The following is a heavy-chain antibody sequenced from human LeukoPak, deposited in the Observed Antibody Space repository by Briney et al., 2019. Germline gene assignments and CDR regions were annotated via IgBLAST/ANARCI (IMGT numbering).Heavy chain of an antibody. D-gene: IGHD2-2*01. CDR2: IIPILGIA. V-gene: IGHV1-69*04. CDR1: GGTFSSYA. CDR3: ARVDCSSTSCYRTLDY. J-gene: IGHJ4*02. Sequence: SVKVSCKASGGTFSSYAISWVRQAPGQGREWMGRIIPILGIANYAQKFQGRVTITADKSTSTAYMELSSLRSEHTAVYYCARVDCSSTSCYRTLDYWGQGTLVTVSS.